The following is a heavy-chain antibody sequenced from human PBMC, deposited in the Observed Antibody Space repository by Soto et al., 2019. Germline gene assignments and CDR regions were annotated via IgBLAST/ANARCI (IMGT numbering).Heavy chain of an antibody. CDR1: GFIIPCCA. J-gene: IGHJ4*02. Sequence: QVRLVESGGGVVQPGRSLRLSCAASGFIIPCCAIQWIRQSPGKGLEWVAVIGADGTHKYYGDSVQGRFTISRDTSQNIVFLQMGSLTAEDTALYYCARDVRVGEPDDFDDRGQGTLVSVSS. CDR2: IGADGTHK. V-gene: IGHV3-30*15. CDR3: ARDVRVGEPDDFDD. D-gene: IGHD1-26*01.